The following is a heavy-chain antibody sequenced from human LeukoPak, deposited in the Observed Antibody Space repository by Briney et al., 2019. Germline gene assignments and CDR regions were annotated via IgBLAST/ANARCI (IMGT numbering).Heavy chain of an antibody. D-gene: IGHD2/OR15-2a*01. CDR3: AACRTTYYYYMDV. CDR2: INTDGSST. CDR1: GFTFSSYW. V-gene: IGHV3-74*01. Sequence: GGSLRLSCAASGFTFSSYWMHWVRQAPGKGLVWVSRINTDGSSTSYADSVKGRFTISRDNSKNTLYLQMNSLRAEDTAVYYCAACRTTYYYYMDVWGKGTTVTVSS. J-gene: IGHJ6*03.